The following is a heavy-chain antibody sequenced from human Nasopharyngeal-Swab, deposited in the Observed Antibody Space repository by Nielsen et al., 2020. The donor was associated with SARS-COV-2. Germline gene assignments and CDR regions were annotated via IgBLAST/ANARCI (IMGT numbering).Heavy chain of an antibody. V-gene: IGHV3-23*01. CDR3: AKGGYTSFFDY. CDR2: IDAGGGNT. Sequence: GESLKISCAASGFTFSTYAMTWVRQAPGKGLEWVSTIDAGGGNTWYADSVKGRFTISRDKSKNTVYLQMNSLRAEDTAVYYCAKGGYTSFFDYWGQGTLVTVSS. CDR1: GFTFSTYA. D-gene: IGHD5-18*01. J-gene: IGHJ4*02.